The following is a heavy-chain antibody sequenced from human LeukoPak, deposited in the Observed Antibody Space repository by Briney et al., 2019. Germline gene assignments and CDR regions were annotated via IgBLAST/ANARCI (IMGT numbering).Heavy chain of an antibody. CDR3: ARDASIAAAEDDY. V-gene: IGHV3-11*04. J-gene: IGHJ4*02. D-gene: IGHD6-13*01. CDR2: ISSSGSTI. CDR1: GFTFSDYY. Sequence: GGSLRLSCAASGFTFSDYYMSWIRQAPGKGLEWVSYISSSGSTIYYADSVKGRFTISRDNAKNSLYLQMNSLRAEDTAVYYCARDASIAAAEDDYWGQGTLVTVSS.